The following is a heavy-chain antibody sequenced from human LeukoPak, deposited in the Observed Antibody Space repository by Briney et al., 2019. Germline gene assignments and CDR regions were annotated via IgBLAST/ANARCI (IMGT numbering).Heavy chain of an antibody. J-gene: IGHJ4*02. V-gene: IGHV3-30-3*01. D-gene: IGHD6-6*01. CDR1: GFTFSSYA. CDR3: ARDPYRSSSHHGY. Sequence: GRSLRLSCAASGFTFSSYAMHWVRQAPGKGLEWVAVISYDGSNKYYADSVKGRFTVSRDNSKNTLYLQMNSLRAEDTAVYYCARDPYRSSSHHGYWGQGTLVTVCS. CDR2: ISYDGSNK.